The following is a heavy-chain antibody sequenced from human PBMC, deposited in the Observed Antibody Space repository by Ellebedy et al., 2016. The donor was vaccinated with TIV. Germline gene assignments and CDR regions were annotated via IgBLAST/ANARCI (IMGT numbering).Heavy chain of an antibody. CDR1: GHTFTSHI. D-gene: IGHD3-10*01. CDR2: INAGNGNT. J-gene: IGHJ4*02. Sequence: ASVKVSCXASGHTFTSHIINWVRQAPGQRLEWLGWINAGNGNTKYSQKFQGRVTITRDTSTSTVYMEMSSLRSEDTAVFYCARDPEGAYYYGSGKFDYWGQGTLVTVSS. V-gene: IGHV1-3*01. CDR3: ARDPEGAYYYGSGKFDY.